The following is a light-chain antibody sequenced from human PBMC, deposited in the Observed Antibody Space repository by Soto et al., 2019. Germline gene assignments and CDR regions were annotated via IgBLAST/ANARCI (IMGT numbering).Light chain of an antibody. CDR1: SSDVGGYNY. Sequence: QSALTQPPSASGSPGQSGTISCTGTSSDVGGYNYVSWYQQYPGRAPKLMIYEVTKRPSGVPDRFSGSKSGNTASLTVSGLQAEDEADYYCSSYAASNNFYFVFGGGT. J-gene: IGLJ3*02. CDR3: SSYAASNNFYFV. V-gene: IGLV2-8*01. CDR2: EVT.